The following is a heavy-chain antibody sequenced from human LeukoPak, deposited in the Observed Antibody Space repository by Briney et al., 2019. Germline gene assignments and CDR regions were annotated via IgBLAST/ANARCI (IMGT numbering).Heavy chain of an antibody. CDR3: AREGIAVAGKVWFDP. J-gene: IGHJ5*02. Sequence: PGGSLRLSCAASGFTFDDYGMSWVRQAPGKGLEWVSGINWNGGSTGYADSVKGRFTISRDNAKNSLYLQMNSLRAEDTALYHCAREGIAVAGKVWFDPWGQGTLVTVSS. CDR2: INWNGGST. V-gene: IGHV3-20*01. D-gene: IGHD6-19*01. CDR1: GFTFDDYG.